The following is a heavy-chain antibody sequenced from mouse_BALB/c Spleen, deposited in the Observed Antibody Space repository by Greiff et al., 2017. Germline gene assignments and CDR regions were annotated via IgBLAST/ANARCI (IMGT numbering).Heavy chain of an antibody. CDR1: GYTFTSYW. CDR2: IYPGDGDT. V-gene: IGHV1-87*01. CDR3: AREGDY. Sequence: QVQLKESGAELARPGASVKLSCKASGYTFTSYWMQWVKQRPGQGLEWIGAIYPGDGDTRYTQKFKGKATLTADKSSSTAYMQLSSLASEDSAVYYCAREGDYWGQGTTLTVSS. J-gene: IGHJ2*01.